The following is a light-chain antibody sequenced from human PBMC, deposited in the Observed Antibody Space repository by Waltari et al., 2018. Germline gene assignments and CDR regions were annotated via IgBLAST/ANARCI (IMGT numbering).Light chain of an antibody. V-gene: IGLV3-21*01. CDR1: HIASKS. CDR2: YDN. J-gene: IGLJ1*01. CDR3: QVWDANTDPGV. Sequence: SYVLTQPPSVSVAPGETARITCGGNHIASKSVPWYRQRPGQAPVVVISYDNDRAAGIPERFSGSNSGNTATLTISRVEAGDEADYYCQVWDANTDPGVFGTGTEVTVL.